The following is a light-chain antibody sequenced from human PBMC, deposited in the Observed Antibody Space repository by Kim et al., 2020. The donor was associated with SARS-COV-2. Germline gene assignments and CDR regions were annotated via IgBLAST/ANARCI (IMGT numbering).Light chain of an antibody. Sequence: SVALGQTARITCGGNNSGSKKVHWYQQKPGQAPVLVIYRDSNRPSGTPERFSGSNSGNTATLTISRAQAGDEADYYCQVWDSSPVVFGGGTQLTVL. CDR2: RDS. CDR1: NSGSKK. J-gene: IGLJ2*01. V-gene: IGLV3-9*01. CDR3: QVWDSSPVV.